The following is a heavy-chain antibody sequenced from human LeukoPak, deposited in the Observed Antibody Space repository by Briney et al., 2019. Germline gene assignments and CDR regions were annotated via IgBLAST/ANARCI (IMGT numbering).Heavy chain of an antibody. D-gene: IGHD1-26*01. J-gene: IGHJ4*02. V-gene: IGHV3-48*01. CDR3: ARGVVGATTSGDY. CDR1: GFTFSSYS. Sequence: GGSLRLSCAASGFTFSSYSMNWVRQAPGKGLEWVLYISSSSSTIYYADSVKGRFTISRDNAKNSLYLQMNSLRAEDTAVYYCARGVVGATTSGDYWGKGTLVTASS. CDR2: ISSSSSTI.